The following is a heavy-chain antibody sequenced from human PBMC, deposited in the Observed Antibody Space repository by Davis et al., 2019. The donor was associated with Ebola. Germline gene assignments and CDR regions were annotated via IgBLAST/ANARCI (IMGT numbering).Heavy chain of an antibody. Sequence: PSETLSLTCAVYGGSFSGYYWSWIRQPPGKGLEWIGEINHSGSTNYNPSLKSRVTISVDTSKNQFSLKLSSVTAADTAVYYCAAGGYSYGNWDYYGGLDYWGQGTLVTVSS. D-gene: IGHD5-18*01. V-gene: IGHV4-34*01. CDR2: INHSGST. CDR1: GGSFSGYY. J-gene: IGHJ4*02. CDR3: AAGGYSYGNWDYYGGLDY.